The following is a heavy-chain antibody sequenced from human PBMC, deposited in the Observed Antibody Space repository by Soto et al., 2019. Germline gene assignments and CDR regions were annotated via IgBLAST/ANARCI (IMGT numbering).Heavy chain of an antibody. CDR1: GFTFSAYA. V-gene: IGHV3-23*01. CDR2: ISGTGGST. D-gene: IGHD6-13*01. CDR3: AKDWGSSWYGDAFDI. Sequence: PGGSLRLSCAASGFTFSAYAMSWVRQAPGKGLEWVSAISGTGGSTYYADSVKGRFTISRDNSKNTLYLQMNSLRAEDTAVYYCAKDWGSSWYGDAFDIWGQGTMVTV. J-gene: IGHJ3*02.